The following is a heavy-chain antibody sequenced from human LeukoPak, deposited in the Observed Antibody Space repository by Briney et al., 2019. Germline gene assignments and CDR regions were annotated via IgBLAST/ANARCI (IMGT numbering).Heavy chain of an antibody. CDR1: GFTVSSNY. CDR3: ARDNGSGKYYFDY. D-gene: IGHD3-10*01. CDR2: IYSGGST. V-gene: IGHV3-66*02. J-gene: IGHJ4*02. Sequence: PGGSLRPSCAASGFTVSSNYMSWVRQAPGKGLEWVSVIYSGGSTYYADSVKGRFTISRDNSKNTLYLQMNSLRAEDTAVYYCARDNGSGKYYFDYWGQGTLVTVSS.